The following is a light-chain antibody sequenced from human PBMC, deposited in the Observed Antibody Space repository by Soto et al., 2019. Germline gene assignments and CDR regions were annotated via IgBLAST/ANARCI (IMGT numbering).Light chain of an antibody. CDR3: QQYNNWGLS. Sequence: IVMTQSPATLSVSPGERVTLSCRASDNVGTNVAWYQQKPGQAPRLLIYGSSTRATGIPATFSGSGSVTEFTLTISSLQSEESAGYYCQQYNNWGLSFGGGTKVEI. CDR1: DNVGTN. CDR2: GSS. V-gene: IGKV3D-15*01. J-gene: IGKJ4*01.